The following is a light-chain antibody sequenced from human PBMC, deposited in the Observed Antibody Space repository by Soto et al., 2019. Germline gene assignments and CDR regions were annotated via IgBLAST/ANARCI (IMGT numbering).Light chain of an antibody. Sequence: EIVLTQSPGTLSLSQGERATLSCRASQSVSSNYLAWYQQKPGQAPRLLIYGASTRATGIPDRISGSGSGTDFTITISRLEPEDFAVYYCQQYGRSPPLIFGGGTKVEIK. CDR2: GAS. CDR1: QSVSSNY. V-gene: IGKV3-20*01. CDR3: QQYGRSPPLI. J-gene: IGKJ4*01.